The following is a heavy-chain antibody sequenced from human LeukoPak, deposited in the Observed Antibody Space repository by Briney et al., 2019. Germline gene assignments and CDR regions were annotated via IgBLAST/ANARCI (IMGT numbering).Heavy chain of an antibody. CDR1: GYTFTSYG. Sequence: ASVTLSCKASGYTFTSYGISWVRQAPGQGLEWMGWISAYNGNTNYAQRLQGRVTMTTDTSTSTAYMELRSLRSDDTAVYYCARDQQWLVRGKYYFDYWGQGTLVTVSS. J-gene: IGHJ4*02. CDR2: ISAYNGNT. V-gene: IGHV1-18*01. D-gene: IGHD6-19*01. CDR3: ARDQQWLVRGKYYFDY.